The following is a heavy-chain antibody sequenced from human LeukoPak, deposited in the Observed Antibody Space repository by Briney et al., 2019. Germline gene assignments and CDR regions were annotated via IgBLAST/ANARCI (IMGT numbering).Heavy chain of an antibody. V-gene: IGHV3-53*01. D-gene: IGHD3-22*01. CDR3: ARGRPLYDSSGHDAFDI. CDR1: GFTFSSYA. Sequence: GGSLRLSCAASGFTFSSYAMSWVRQAPGKGLEWVSVIYSGGSTYYADSVKGRFTISRDNSKNTLYLQMNSLRAEDTAVYYCARGRPLYDSSGHDAFDIWGQGTMATVSS. J-gene: IGHJ3*02. CDR2: IYSGGST.